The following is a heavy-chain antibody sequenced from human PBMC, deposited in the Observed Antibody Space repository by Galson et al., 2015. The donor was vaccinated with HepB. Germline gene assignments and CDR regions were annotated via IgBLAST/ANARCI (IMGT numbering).Heavy chain of an antibody. Sequence: SCKASGYTSTGYYMHWVRQAPGQGLEWMGWINPNGGGTNYAQKFQGRVTMTRDTSISTAYMELSRLRSDDTAVYYCARVHYDFWSGKGAFDIWSQGTMVTVSS. CDR2: INPNGGGT. CDR1: GYTSTGYY. J-gene: IGHJ3*02. CDR3: ARVHYDFWSGKGAFDI. V-gene: IGHV1-2*02. D-gene: IGHD3-3*01.